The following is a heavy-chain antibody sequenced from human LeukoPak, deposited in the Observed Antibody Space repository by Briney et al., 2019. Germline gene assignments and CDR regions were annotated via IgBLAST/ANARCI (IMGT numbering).Heavy chain of an antibody. D-gene: IGHD3-22*01. CDR1: GYTFTSYG. CDR3: ARYRTPYYDSSGYGVVFDY. Sequence: GASVKVSCKASGYTFTSYGISWVRQAPGQGLEWMGGIIPIFGTANYAQKFQGRVTITADESTSTAYMELSSLRSEDTAVYYCARYRTPYYDSSGYGVVFDYWGQGTLVTVSS. J-gene: IGHJ4*02. V-gene: IGHV1-69*13. CDR2: IIPIFGTA.